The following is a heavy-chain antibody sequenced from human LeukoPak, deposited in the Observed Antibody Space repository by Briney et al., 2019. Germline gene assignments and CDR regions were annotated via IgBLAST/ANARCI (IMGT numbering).Heavy chain of an antibody. V-gene: IGHV4-59*01. Sequence: SETLSLTCTVSGDSISSYYWNWIRQPPGRGLEWLGYVHSSGSTKYNPSLKSRVTISVDTSKSQFSLKLSSVTAADTAVYYCASTNAYYYDSSGSYYMDVWGKGTTVTVSS. CDR1: GDSISSYY. J-gene: IGHJ6*03. D-gene: IGHD3-22*01. CDR3: ASTNAYYYDSSGSYYMDV. CDR2: VHSSGST.